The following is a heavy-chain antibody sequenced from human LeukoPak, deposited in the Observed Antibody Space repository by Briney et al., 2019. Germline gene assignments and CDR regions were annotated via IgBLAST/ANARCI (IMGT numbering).Heavy chain of an antibody. CDR3: ARHGDYRAFDY. Sequence: PGGSLRLSCAASGFTFSSYWMSWVRQAPGKGLEWVANINQHGSDKYYVDSVRGRFTVSRDNAKNSLFLQMNSLRAEDTAVYYCARHGDYRAFDYWGQGTLVTVSS. CDR2: INQHGSDK. CDR1: GFTFSSYW. D-gene: IGHD3-16*01. J-gene: IGHJ4*02. V-gene: IGHV3-7*05.